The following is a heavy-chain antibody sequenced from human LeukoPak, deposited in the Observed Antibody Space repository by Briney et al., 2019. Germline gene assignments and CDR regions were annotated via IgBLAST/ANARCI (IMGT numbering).Heavy chain of an antibody. CDR1: GFTFSSSG. CDR2: IQHDGTKT. V-gene: IGHV3-30*02. Sequence: GGSLRLSCAASGFTFSSSGMHWVRQAPRRGLEWVAFIQHDGTKTYYADSVKGRFTISRDSSENTLYLQMNILRTDDSAVYYCAKGAFVRLGELSPHWGQGTLVTVSS. J-gene: IGHJ4*02. CDR3: AKGAFVRLGELSPH. D-gene: IGHD3-16*02.